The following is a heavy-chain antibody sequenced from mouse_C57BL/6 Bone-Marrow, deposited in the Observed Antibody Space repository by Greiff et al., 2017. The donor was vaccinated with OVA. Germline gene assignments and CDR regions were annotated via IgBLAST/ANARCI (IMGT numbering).Heavy chain of an antibody. Sequence: EVKLMESGGGLVKPGGSLKLSCAASGFTFSSYAMSWVRQTPEKRLEWVATISDGGSYTYYPDNVKGRFTISRDNAKNNLYLQMSHLKSEDTAMYYCARESYYYGSAYWGQGTLVTVSA. CDR3: ARESYYYGSAY. CDR1: GFTFSSYA. D-gene: IGHD1-1*01. CDR2: ISDGGSYT. J-gene: IGHJ3*01. V-gene: IGHV5-4*01.